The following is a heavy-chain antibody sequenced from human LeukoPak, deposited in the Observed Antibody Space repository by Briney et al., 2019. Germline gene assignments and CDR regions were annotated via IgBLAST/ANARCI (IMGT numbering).Heavy chain of an antibody. Sequence: GSLRLSCAASGFTVSSNYMSWVRQPPGKGLEWIGEINHSGSTNYNPSLKSRVTISVDTSKNQFSLKLSSVTAADTAVYYCAGSDGYWGQGTLVTVSS. CDR2: INHSGST. CDR3: AGSDGY. CDR1: GFTVSSNY. V-gene: IGHV4-34*08. J-gene: IGHJ4*02.